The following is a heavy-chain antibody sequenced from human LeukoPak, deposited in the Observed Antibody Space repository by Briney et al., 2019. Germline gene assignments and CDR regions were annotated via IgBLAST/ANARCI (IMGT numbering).Heavy chain of an antibody. CDR1: GGSIKSSSYY. J-gene: IGHJ5*02. V-gene: IGHV4-61*01. D-gene: IGHD4-17*01. Sequence: SETLSLTCTVSGGSIKSSSYYWSWIRQPPGKGLEWIGYIYYSGSTNYNPSLKSRVTISVDTSKNQFSLKLSSVTAADTAVYYCASYMTTVTTQGWFDPWGQGTLVTVSS. CDR2: IYYSGST. CDR3: ASYMTTVTTQGWFDP.